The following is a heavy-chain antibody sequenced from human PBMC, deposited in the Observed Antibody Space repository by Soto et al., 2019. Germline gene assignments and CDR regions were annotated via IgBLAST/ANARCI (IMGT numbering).Heavy chain of an antibody. Sequence: GASVKVSCKASGYTFTSYDINWVRQATGQGLEWMGWMNPNSGNTGYAQKFQGRVTMTRNTSISTAYMELSSLRSEDTAVYYCARGYCSGGSCTTQDWFDPWGQGTLATVSS. CDR1: GYTFTSYD. D-gene: IGHD2-15*01. CDR3: ARGYCSGGSCTTQDWFDP. J-gene: IGHJ5*02. V-gene: IGHV1-8*01. CDR2: MNPNSGNT.